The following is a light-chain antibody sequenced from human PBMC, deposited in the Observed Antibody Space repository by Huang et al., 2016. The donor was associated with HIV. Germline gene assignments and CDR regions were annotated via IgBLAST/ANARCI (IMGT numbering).Light chain of an antibody. CDR3: QQYYSYPRS. V-gene: IGKV1-16*01. CDR2: ATF. CDR1: QDIGNY. Sequence: DIQMTQSPSSLSASLGDRVTIACRASQDIGNYLAWFQQKPGKAPESVIYATFTLQRGVPSRFTGSGSGTDFTLTISSLQPEDFATYYCQQYYSYPRSFGGGTTVEIK. J-gene: IGKJ4*01.